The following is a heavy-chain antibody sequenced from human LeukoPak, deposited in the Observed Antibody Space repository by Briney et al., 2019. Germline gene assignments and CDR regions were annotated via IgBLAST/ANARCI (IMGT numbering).Heavy chain of an antibody. CDR1: GFTFSSYS. CDR2: ISSSSSYI. V-gene: IGHV3-21*01. Sequence: GGSLRLSCAASGFTFSSYSMNWVRHAPGKGLEWVSSISSSSSYIYYADSGKGRFTISSDNAKSSLYLQMNSLRAEDTAVYYCARDLVRTLGAFDIWGQGTMVTVSS. J-gene: IGHJ3*02. CDR3: ARDLVRTLGAFDI. D-gene: IGHD6-13*01.